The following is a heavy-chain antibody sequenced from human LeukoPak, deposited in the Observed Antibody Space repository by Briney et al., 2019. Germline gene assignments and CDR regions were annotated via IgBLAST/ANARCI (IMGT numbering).Heavy chain of an antibody. Sequence: ASVKVSCKASGYTFTGYYMHWVRQAPGQGLEWMGWINPNSGGTNYAQKFQGRVTMTRDTSISTAYVELSRLRSDDTAVYYCARDRPGWYIPLSYWGQGTLVTVSS. D-gene: IGHD6-19*01. CDR2: INPNSGGT. J-gene: IGHJ4*02. CDR1: GYTFTGYY. CDR3: ARDRPGWYIPLSY. V-gene: IGHV1-2*02.